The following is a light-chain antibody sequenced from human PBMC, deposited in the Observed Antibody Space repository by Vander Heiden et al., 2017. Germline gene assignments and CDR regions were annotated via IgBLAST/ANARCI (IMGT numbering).Light chain of an antibody. Sequence: DIQMTQSPSSLSASVGDRVTITCRASQSITSFLNWYQQKPGKAPKLLIYAASSLQSGVPSRFSGSRSGTDFTLTISSLQPGDFATYYCQQSYSTPSFGQGTRLEIK. CDR1: QSITSF. CDR3: QQSYSTPS. J-gene: IGKJ5*01. V-gene: IGKV1-39*01. CDR2: AAS.